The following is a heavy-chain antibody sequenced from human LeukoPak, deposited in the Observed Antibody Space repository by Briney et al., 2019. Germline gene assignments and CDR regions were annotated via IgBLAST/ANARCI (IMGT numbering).Heavy chain of an antibody. V-gene: IGHV3-21*01. Sequence: GGSLRLSCAASGFTFSSYEMNWVRQTPGKGLEWVSSITRDSIYTFYADSVKGRFTISRDDAKNSLSLQMNSLRAEDTAVYYCARDPYNGYYGDDYYYYMDVWGKGTTVTISS. CDR3: ARDPYNGYYGDDYYYYMDV. J-gene: IGHJ6*03. D-gene: IGHD4-17*01. CDR1: GFTFSSYE. CDR2: ITRDSIYT.